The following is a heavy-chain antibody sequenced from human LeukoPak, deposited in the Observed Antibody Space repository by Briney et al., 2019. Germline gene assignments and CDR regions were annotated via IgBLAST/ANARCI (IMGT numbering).Heavy chain of an antibody. CDR2: IVVGSGNT. D-gene: IGHD3-22*01. V-gene: IGHV1-58*02. CDR3: ARAHDSSGYYYGLLYYYYYMDV. Sequence: SVKVSCKASGFTFTSSAMQWVRQARGQRLEWIGWIVVGSGNTNYAQKFQERVTITRDMSTSTAYMELSSLRSEDTAVYYCARAHDSSGYYYGLLYYYYYMDVWGKGTTVTVSS. J-gene: IGHJ6*03. CDR1: GFTFTSSA.